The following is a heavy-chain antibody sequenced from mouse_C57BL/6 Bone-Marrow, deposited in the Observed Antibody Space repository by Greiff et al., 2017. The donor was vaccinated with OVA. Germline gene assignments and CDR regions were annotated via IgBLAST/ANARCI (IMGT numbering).Heavy chain of an antibody. CDR2: IYPGSGST. V-gene: IGHV1-55*01. J-gene: IGHJ1*03. CDR1: GYTFTSYW. Sequence: VQLQQPGAELVKPGASVKMSCKASGYTFTSYWITWVKQRPGQGLEWIGDIYPGSGSTNYNEKFKSKATLTVYTSSSTAYMQLSSLTSEDSAVYYCARPLYFDVWGTGTTVTVSS. CDR3: ARPLYFDV.